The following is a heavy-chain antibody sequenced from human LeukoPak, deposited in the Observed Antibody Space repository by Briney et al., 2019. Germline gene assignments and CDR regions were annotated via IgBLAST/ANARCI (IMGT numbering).Heavy chain of an antibody. CDR1: GFTFSSYE. CDR3: ARVGVGYSYFMDV. Sequence: GGSLRLSCAASGFTFSSYEMNWVRQAPGKGLEWVSYISRSSRTIYYADSVKGRFTISRDNAENSLYLQMNSLRADDTAVYYCARVGVGYSYFMDVWGKGTTVTVSS. J-gene: IGHJ6*03. CDR2: ISRSSRTI. V-gene: IGHV3-48*03. D-gene: IGHD1-26*01.